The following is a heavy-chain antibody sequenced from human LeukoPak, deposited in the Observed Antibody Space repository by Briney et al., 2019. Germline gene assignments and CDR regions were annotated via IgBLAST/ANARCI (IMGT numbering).Heavy chain of an antibody. CDR1: GYTFTSYY. CDR2: INPSGRST. J-gene: IGHJ4*02. D-gene: IGHD3-16*01. CDR3: ARPWGPNNYFDF. Sequence: DSVKVSCXASGYTFTSYYVHWVRQAPGQGLEWMGMINPSGRSTTYAQKFQGRVTMTRDTSTTTVYMELSGLKSEDTAVYYCARPWGPNNYFDFWGQGTLVTVSS. V-gene: IGHV1-46*01.